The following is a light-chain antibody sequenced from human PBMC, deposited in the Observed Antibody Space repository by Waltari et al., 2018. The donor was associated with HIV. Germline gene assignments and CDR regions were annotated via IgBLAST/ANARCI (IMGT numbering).Light chain of an antibody. CDR1: QSVTTY. CDR2: GAS. J-gene: IGKJ4*01. V-gene: IGKV3-20*01. Sequence: EIVLTQSPGTLSLSPGERATLSCSASQSVTTYFAWYQQKPGQAPRLLIYGASSRATGIPDRFSGSGSGTDFTLTISRLEPEDFAMFYCQQYAGSPLTFGGGTKVEIK. CDR3: QQYAGSPLT.